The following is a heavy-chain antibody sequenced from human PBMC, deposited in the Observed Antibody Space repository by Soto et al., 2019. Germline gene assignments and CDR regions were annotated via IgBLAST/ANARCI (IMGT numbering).Heavy chain of an antibody. J-gene: IGHJ4*02. D-gene: IGHD6-13*01. CDR3: ARGLGGIAAAGTSWDY. CDR1: GGPFSGYY. V-gene: IGHV4-34*01. Sequence: SETLSLTCAVYGGPFSGYYWSWIRQPPGKGLEWIGEINHSGSTNYNPSLKSRVTISVDTSKNQFSLKLSSVTAADTAVYYCARGLGGIAAAGTSWDYWGQGTLVTVSS. CDR2: INHSGST.